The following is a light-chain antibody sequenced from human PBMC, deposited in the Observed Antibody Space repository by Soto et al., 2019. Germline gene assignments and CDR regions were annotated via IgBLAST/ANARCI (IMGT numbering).Light chain of an antibody. V-gene: IGKV2-24*01. CDR2: MIS. J-gene: IGKJ2*01. CDR3: MEATHPYT. CDR1: QSLVHSDGNSY. Sequence: DFVMTQTPLSSPVTLGQPASISCRSSQSLVHSDGNSYLSWLHQRPGQPPRLLIYMISNRFSGVPDRISGSGAGTDCTLTISRVEPDDVGVYYCMEATHPYTFGQGNKLEIK.